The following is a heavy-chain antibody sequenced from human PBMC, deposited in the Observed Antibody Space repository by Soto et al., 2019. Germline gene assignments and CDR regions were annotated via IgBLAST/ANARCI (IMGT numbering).Heavy chain of an antibody. J-gene: IGHJ4*02. Sequence: GASVKVSCKASNYTFITYGITWVRQAPGQGLEWVGWITPYNGNTNYGQNFQGRVTMTADTSTSTAYMELGSLTTDDTAVYYCARDTSFYFAYWGQGTRVTVST. D-gene: IGHD2-2*01. V-gene: IGHV1-18*01. CDR2: ITPYNGNT. CDR3: ARDTSFYFAY. CDR1: NYTFITYG.